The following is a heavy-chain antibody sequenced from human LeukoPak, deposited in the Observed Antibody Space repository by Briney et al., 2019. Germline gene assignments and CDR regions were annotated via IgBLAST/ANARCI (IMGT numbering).Heavy chain of an antibody. Sequence: GGSLRLSCVVSGFTFSNHDMSWVRPAPGKGLEWVSSISDSGGSTYYADSVKGRFTVSRDNSKNTLYLQMTNLRAADTAVYYCAKDLSRAVAADWFDPWDQGSLVTVSS. CDR1: GFTFSNHD. V-gene: IGHV3-23*01. D-gene: IGHD6-19*01. J-gene: IGHJ5*02. CDR3: AKDLSRAVAADWFDP. CDR2: ISDSGGST.